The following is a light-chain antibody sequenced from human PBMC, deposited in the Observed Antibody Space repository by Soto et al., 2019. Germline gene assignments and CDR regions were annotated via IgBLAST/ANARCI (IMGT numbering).Light chain of an antibody. CDR2: ATS. Sequence: EIVLTQSPGTLSLSPGERATLSCRASQSIDSRYIAWYQQKPGQAPRLLIYATSSRATGIPDRFSGSGSGTDFTLTISRLEPEDFAVFYCQQYHASSYTFGQGTKLEIK. CDR3: QQYHASSYT. CDR1: QSIDSRY. J-gene: IGKJ2*01. V-gene: IGKV3-20*01.